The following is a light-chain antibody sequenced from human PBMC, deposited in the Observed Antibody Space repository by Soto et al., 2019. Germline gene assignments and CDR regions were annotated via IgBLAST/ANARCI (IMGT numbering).Light chain of an antibody. CDR3: HQCKRWPRT. Sequence: EIVLTQSPATLSSSPGERATLSCRASQTVSSKLAWYQHKPGQAPRLLIYDTSNRATGIPARFSGSGSGTDFTLTISSLEPEDFTVYYCHQCKRWPRTLGQGTKVDIK. V-gene: IGKV3-11*01. J-gene: IGKJ1*01. CDR2: DTS. CDR1: QTVSSK.